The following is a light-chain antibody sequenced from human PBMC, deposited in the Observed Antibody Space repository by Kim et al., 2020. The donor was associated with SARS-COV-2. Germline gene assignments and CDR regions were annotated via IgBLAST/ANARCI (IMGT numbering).Light chain of an antibody. CDR3: QQRTNWPLT. V-gene: IGKV3-11*01. CDR1: QSVSSY. Sequence: LYPGERATPSCRASQSVSSYLAWYQQKPGQAPKLLIYDASNRATGIPVRFSGSGSGTDFTLTINSLEPEDFAVYFCQQRTNWPLTFGGGTKVDIK. CDR2: DAS. J-gene: IGKJ4*01.